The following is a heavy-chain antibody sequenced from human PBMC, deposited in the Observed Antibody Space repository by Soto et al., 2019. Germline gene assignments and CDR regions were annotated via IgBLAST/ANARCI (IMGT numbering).Heavy chain of an antibody. V-gene: IGHV6-1*01. CDR3: ARVHCSAGTCLDGLDF. Sequence: SQTLSLTCVISGDSVSSNGACWNWSRQSPSRGLQWLGRIYYRSKWFHDYAASVESRMAINPDTSRNQFSLQLNYVTPEDTAVYYCARVHCSAGTCLDGLDFWGQGTKVTVSS. CDR2: IYYRSKWFH. D-gene: IGHD2-15*01. J-gene: IGHJ6*02. CDR1: GDSVSSNGAC.